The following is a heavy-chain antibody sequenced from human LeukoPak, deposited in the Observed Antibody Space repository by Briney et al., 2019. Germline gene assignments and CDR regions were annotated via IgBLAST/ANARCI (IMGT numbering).Heavy chain of an antibody. CDR2: INHSGST. CDR1: GGSFSGYY. CDR3: ASGGEPSYFDY. D-gene: IGHD1-14*01. V-gene: IGHV4-34*01. J-gene: IGHJ4*02. Sequence: PSETLSLTCAVYGGSFSGYYWSWIRQPPGKGLEWIGEINHSGSTNYNPSLKSRVTISVDTSKNQFSLKLSSVTAADTAVYYCASGGEPSYFDYWGQGTLVTVSS.